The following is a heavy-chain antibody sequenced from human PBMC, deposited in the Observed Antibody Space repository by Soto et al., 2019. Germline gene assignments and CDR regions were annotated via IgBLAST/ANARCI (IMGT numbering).Heavy chain of an antibody. V-gene: IGHV4-39*01. CDR3: ARLSGYGS. Sequence: SETLSLTCTVSGGSISSSSYYWGWIRQPPGKGLEWIGSIYYSGSTYYNPSLKSRVTISVDTSKNQFSLKLSSVTAADTAVYYCARLSGYGSWGQGXLVTVYS. CDR1: GGSISSSSYY. CDR2: IYYSGST. J-gene: IGHJ5*02. D-gene: IGHD3-22*01.